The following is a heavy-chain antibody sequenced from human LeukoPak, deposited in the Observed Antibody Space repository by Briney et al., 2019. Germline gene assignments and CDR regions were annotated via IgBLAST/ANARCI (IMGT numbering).Heavy chain of an antibody. J-gene: IGHJ4*02. CDR2: ISAYNGNT. D-gene: IGHD6-6*01. CDR3: ASSSSGRGFPYYFDY. V-gene: IGHV1-18*01. Sequence: ASVKVSCKASGYTFTSYGISWVRQAPGQGLEWMGWISAYNGNTNYAQKLQGRVTMTTDTSTSTAYMELRSLRSDDTAVHYCASSSSGRGFPYYFDYWGQGTLVTVSS. CDR1: GYTFTSYG.